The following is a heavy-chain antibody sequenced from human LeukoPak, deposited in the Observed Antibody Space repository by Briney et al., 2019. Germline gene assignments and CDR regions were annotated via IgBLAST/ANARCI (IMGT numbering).Heavy chain of an antibody. V-gene: IGHV4-59*01. CDR3: ARVRGDYYLGV. D-gene: IGHD3-10*01. J-gene: IGHJ6*03. CDR2: VYYSGST. CDR1: SEFQTAYK. Sequence: PSETLSLTCSVSSEFQTAYKWTWSRQSPGRGLEFIGYVYYSGSTVLNPSLSSRVTISIDMSKKQFSLNLSSVTAADTAVYYCARVRGDYYLGVWGKGPTVSVSS.